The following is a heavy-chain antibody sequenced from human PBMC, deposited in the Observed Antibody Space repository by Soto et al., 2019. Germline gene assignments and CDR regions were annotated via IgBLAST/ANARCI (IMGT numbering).Heavy chain of an antibody. CDR3: ARKIVVVQADIGNYYYYGMDV. D-gene: IGHD2-2*02. CDR1: GYTFTSYG. CDR2: ISAYNGNT. J-gene: IGHJ6*02. Sequence: ASVKVSCKASGYTFTSYGISWVRQAPGQGLEWMGWISAYNGNTNYAQKLQGRVTMTTDTSTSTAYMELRSLRSDDTAVYYCARKIVVVQADIGNYYYYGMDVWGQGTTVTVSS. V-gene: IGHV1-18*01.